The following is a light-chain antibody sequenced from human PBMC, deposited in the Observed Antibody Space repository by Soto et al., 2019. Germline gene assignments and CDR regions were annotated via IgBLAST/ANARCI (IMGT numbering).Light chain of an antibody. CDR2: GAS. CDR3: QQYNNWPPIT. J-gene: IGKJ5*01. CDR1: QSVRSK. V-gene: IGKV3-15*01. Sequence: EIVRTQSPGTLSLSPGESATLSCRASQSVRSKLAWYQQKPGQAPRLVIYGASTRATGVPARFSGSGFETELTLTISSLQSEDFAVYYCQQYNNWPPITFGQGTRLEIK.